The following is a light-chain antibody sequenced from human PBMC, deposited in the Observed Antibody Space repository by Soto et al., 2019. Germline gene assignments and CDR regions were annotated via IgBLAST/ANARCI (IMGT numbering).Light chain of an antibody. CDR2: DVI. V-gene: IGLV2-14*03. CDR3: SSYTNSGGLVV. J-gene: IGLJ2*01. Sequence: QSALTQPASVSGSPGQSITISCTGSSSDVGGYNYVSWYQQHPGKAPKLLIHDVINRPSGVAHRFSGSKSGNTASLTISGLQADDEAHYYCSSYTNSGGLVVFGGETKLTVL. CDR1: SSDVGGYNY.